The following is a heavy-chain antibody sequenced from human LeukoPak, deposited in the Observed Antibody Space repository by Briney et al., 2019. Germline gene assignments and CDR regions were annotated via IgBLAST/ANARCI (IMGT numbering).Heavy chain of an antibody. J-gene: IGHJ4*02. CDR3: AKSRDSSVAFDY. CDR2: ISGSGGGT. D-gene: IGHD6-19*01. V-gene: IGHV3-23*01. CDR1: GFTFSSYA. Sequence: GGSLRLSCAASGFTFSSYAMTWVRQAPGKGLEWVSAISGSGGGTYYADSVKGRFTIFRDNPKNTLYLQMNSLRAEDTAVYYCAKSRDSSVAFDYWGQGTLVTVSS.